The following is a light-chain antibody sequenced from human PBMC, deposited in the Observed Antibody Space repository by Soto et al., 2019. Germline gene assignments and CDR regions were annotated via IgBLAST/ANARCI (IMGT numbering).Light chain of an antibody. CDR3: QQYNNFWT. CDR2: GAS. V-gene: IGKV3-15*01. Sequence: EIVMTQSPATLSVSPGERATLSCRASQSVSSNLAWYQQKPGQAPRLLIYGASTKATGIPARFSGSGCGTGFNLTIRSLQSEDVSVYYCQQYNNFWTFGQGTKVEIK. J-gene: IGKJ1*01. CDR1: QSVSSN.